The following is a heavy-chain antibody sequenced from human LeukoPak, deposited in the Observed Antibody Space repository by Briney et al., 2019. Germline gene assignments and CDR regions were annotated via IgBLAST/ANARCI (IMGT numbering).Heavy chain of an antibody. V-gene: IGHV3-23*01. J-gene: IGHJ4*02. CDR1: GFTFTSYA. CDR3: AKTSGGNY. CDR2: TSESGGST. D-gene: IGHD2-15*01. Sequence: GGSLRLSCAASGFTFTSYAMSWVRRAPGKGLEWVSATSESGGSTYYADSVKGRFTISRDNSKNTLYLQMNSLRAEDTAVYYCAKTSGGNYWGQGTLVTVSP.